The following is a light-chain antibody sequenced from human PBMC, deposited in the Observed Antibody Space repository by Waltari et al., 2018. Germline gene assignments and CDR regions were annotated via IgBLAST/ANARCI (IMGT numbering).Light chain of an antibody. J-gene: IGLJ2*01. CDR2: DVS. CDR3: CSYAGSYTLI. CDR1: SRDVGGYHY. Sequence: QSALTQPRSVSGSPGQSVTISCTGTSRDVGGYHYVSWYQQHPGKVPKLIIFDVSTRPSGVPNRFSGSKSGNTASLTISGLLAEDEADYYCCSYAGSYTLIFGGGTKMTVL. V-gene: IGLV2-11*01.